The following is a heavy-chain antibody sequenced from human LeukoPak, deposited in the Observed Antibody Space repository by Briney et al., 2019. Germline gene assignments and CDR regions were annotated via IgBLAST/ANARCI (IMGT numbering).Heavy chain of an antibody. CDR2: INPNGGGT. Sequence: ASVKVSCKASGYTFTGYYMHWVRQAPGQGLEWMGWINPNGGGTNYAQKFQGRVTMTRDTSISTAYMELSRLRSDDTAVYYCARDLGVVPAADDAFDIWGQGTLVTVSS. J-gene: IGHJ3*02. CDR1: GYTFTGYY. V-gene: IGHV1-2*02. CDR3: ARDLGVVPAADDAFDI. D-gene: IGHD2-2*01.